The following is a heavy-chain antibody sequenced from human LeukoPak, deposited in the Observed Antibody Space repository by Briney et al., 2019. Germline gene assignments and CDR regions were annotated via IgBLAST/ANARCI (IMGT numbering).Heavy chain of an antibody. CDR1: GFTFRNYV. D-gene: IGHD1-26*01. CDR3: VKETSSGNFVTIDC. Sequence: GGSLRLSCGASGFTFRNYVMSWVRQTPEKGLEWVSAITGDGGGTNHADSVKGRFFISRDNSKNTLYMQMNSLRAEDTAVYYCVKETSSGNFVTIDCWGQGALVTVSS. V-gene: IGHV3-23*01. CDR2: ITGDGGGT. J-gene: IGHJ4*02.